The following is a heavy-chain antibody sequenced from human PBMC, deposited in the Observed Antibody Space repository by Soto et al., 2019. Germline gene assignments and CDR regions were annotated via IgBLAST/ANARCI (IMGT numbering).Heavy chain of an antibody. CDR3: ARGGYCSSTSCYHFDY. D-gene: IGHD2-2*01. V-gene: IGHV4-34*01. CDR1: GGSVSGYY. J-gene: IGHJ4*02. CDR2: INHSGST. Sequence: SETLSLTCAVYGGSVSGYYWSWIRQPPGKGLEWIGEINHSGSTNYNPSLKSRVTISVDTSKNQFSLKLSSVTAADTAVYYCARGGYCSSTSCYHFDYRGKGTLVTVSS.